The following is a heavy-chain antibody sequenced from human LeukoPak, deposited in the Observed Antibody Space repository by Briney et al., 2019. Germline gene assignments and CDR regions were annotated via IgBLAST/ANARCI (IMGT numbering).Heavy chain of an antibody. CDR1: GFTFSSYS. CDR2: ISTGSSTI. D-gene: IGHD5-12*01. V-gene: IGHV3-48*01. Sequence: SGGSLRLSCAASGFTFSSYSMNWVRQAPGKGLEWVSYISTGSSTIYYADSVKGRFTISRDNARNSLYLQMNSLRAEDTAVYYCARDRSSGFDFSFDYWGQGTLVTVSS. CDR3: ARDRSSGFDFSFDY. J-gene: IGHJ4*02.